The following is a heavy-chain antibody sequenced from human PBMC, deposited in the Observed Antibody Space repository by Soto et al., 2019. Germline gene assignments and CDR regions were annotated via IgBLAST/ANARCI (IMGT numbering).Heavy chain of an antibody. Sequence: QVQLQESGPGLVKPSQTLSLTCTGSGCSISSGEYYWSGIRQPPCKGLEWIGYIDYRGSTYDNPSLKTGVTISVSTSKTQSYLKLSSVTAADTALYYCARRLLLRYAPDIRGQGTMVTVSS. CDR3: ARRLLLRYAPDI. D-gene: IGHD6-19*01. CDR2: IDYRGST. CDR1: GCSISSGEYY. V-gene: IGHV4-30-4*01. J-gene: IGHJ3*02.